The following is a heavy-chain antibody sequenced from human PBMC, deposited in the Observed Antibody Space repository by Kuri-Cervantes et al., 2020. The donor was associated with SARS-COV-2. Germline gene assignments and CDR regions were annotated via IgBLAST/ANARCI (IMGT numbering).Heavy chain of an antibody. D-gene: IGHD3-3*01. Sequence: GSLRLSCAVYGGSFSGYYWSWIRQPPGKGLEWIGEINHSGSTNYHPSLKSRVTISVDTSKNQFSLKLSSVTAAGTAVYYCARVGHHFSTDFWSGYREENNWFDPWGQGTLVTVSS. CDR1: GGSFSGYY. CDR2: INHSGST. CDR3: ARVGHHFSTDFWSGYREENNWFDP. V-gene: IGHV4-34*01. J-gene: IGHJ5*02.